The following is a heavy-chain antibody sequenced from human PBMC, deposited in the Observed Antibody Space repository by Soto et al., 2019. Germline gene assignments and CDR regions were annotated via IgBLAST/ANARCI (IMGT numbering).Heavy chain of an antibody. CDR1: GGSISSYY. J-gene: IGHJ6*02. Sequence: SETLSLTXTVSGGSISSYYWSWIRQPPGKGLEWIGYIYYSGSTNYNPSLKSRVTISVDTSKNQFSLKLSSVTAADTAVYYCARDIAAAGAVYYYGMDVWGQGTTVTVSS. CDR3: ARDIAAAGAVYYYGMDV. V-gene: IGHV4-59*01. D-gene: IGHD6-13*01. CDR2: IYYSGST.